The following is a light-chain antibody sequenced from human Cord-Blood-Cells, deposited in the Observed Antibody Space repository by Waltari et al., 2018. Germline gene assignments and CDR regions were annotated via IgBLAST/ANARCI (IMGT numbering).Light chain of an antibody. Sequence: SGAPGQRVTISCPGSSSNIGAGYDVHWYQQLPGTAPKLLIYGNSNRPSGVPDRFSGSKSGTSASLAITGLQAEDEADYYCQSYDSSLSGWVFGGGTKLTVL. CDR1: SSNIGAGYD. V-gene: IGLV1-40*01. J-gene: IGLJ3*02. CDR2: GNS. CDR3: QSYDSSLSGWV.